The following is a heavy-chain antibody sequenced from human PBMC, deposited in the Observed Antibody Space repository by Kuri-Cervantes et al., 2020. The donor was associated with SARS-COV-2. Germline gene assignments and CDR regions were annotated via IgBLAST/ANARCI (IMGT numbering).Heavy chain of an antibody. CDR2: IGTAGDP. CDR3: ARQRDSSGWNYGMDV. CDR1: GFTFSSYS. J-gene: IGHJ6*02. Sequence: GESLKISCSASGFTFSSYSMNWVRQATGKGLEWVSAIGTAGDPYYLGCVKGRFIISRENAKNSLYLQMNSLRAGDTAVYYCARQRDSSGWNYGMDVWGQGTTVTVSS. V-gene: IGHV3-13*05. D-gene: IGHD6-19*01.